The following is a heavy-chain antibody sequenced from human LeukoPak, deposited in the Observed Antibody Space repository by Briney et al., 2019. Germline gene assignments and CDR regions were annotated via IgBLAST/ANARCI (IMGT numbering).Heavy chain of an antibody. D-gene: IGHD6-19*01. CDR1: GDSITSTSYY. V-gene: IGHV4-39*07. CDR3: ARDKGGWYSSWFDP. Sequence: SETLSLTCSVSGDSITSTSYYWGWIRQPPGKGLEWIGSIDYTGSTYHNPSLKSRVSMSVHTSKNQFSLKLTSVTAADTAVYYCARDKGGWYSSWFDPWGQGTLVTVSS. CDR2: IDYTGST. J-gene: IGHJ5*02.